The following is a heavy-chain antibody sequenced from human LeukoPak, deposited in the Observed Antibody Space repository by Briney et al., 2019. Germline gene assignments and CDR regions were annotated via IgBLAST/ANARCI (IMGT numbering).Heavy chain of an antibody. V-gene: IGHV1-18*01. D-gene: IGHD3-3*01. CDR3: ARDNSHYDFWSGHYPHDAFDI. Sequence: ASVKVSCKASGYTFTSYGISWVRQAPGQGLEWMGWISAYNGNTNYAQKLQGRVTMTTDTSTSTAYMELRSLRSDDTAVYYCARDNSHYDFWSGHYPHDAFDIWGQGTMVTVSS. CDR1: GYTFTSYG. CDR2: ISAYNGNT. J-gene: IGHJ3*02.